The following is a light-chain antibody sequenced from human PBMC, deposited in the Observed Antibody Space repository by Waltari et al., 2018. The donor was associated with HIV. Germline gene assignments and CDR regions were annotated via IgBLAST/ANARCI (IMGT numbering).Light chain of an antibody. CDR2: VAGGGNY. J-gene: IGLJ3*02. CDR1: DGHSDYV. CDR3: ETWDSNTRV. Sequence: QPVLTQSSSASASLASSVALTCTLSDGHSDYVIAWHQQQPGKAPRYLMKVAGGGNYNMGSGVPDRFSGSRSGADRFLIISKLQSDDEATYYCETWDSNTRVFAGGTELTVL. V-gene: IGLV4-60*03.